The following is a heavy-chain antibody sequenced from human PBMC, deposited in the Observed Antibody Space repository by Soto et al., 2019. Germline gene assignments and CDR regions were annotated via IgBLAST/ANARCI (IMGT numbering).Heavy chain of an antibody. CDR1: GVSISSDNW. D-gene: IGHD1-1*01. CDR2: IYHSGST. J-gene: IGHJ4*02. Sequence: QVQLQESGPGLVKPSGTLSLTCAVSGVSISSDNWWSWVRQPPGKGLEWIGEIYHSGSTNYSPSLSSRVTISVDKSKNQFSLTLTSVTAADTAVYYCSTNGDSWGQGTLVTVSS. V-gene: IGHV4-4*02. CDR3: STNGDS.